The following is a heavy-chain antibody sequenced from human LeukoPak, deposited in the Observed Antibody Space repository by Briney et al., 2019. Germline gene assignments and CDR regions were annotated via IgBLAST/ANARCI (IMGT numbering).Heavy chain of an antibody. Sequence: GGSLRLSCAASGFTVSSNYMSWVRQAPGKGLEWVSVIYSGGSTCYADSVKGRFTISRDNSKNTLYLQMNSLRAEDTAVYYCARSVPSPYYFDYWGQGTLVTVSS. J-gene: IGHJ4*02. CDR2: IYSGGST. CDR3: ARSVPSPYYFDY. V-gene: IGHV3-53*01. CDR1: GFTVSSNY.